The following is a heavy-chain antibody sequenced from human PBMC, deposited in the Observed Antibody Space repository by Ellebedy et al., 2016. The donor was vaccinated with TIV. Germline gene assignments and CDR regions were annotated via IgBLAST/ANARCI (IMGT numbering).Heavy chain of an antibody. CDR2: IKPDGSEK. J-gene: IGHJ4*02. D-gene: IGHD3-10*01. CDR3: VRAIYGSGSF. CDR1: GFTFNTYW. Sequence: GGSLRLXXAASGFTFNTYWMTWVRQAPGRGLEWVANIKPDGSEKSYLDSVRARFTISRDNAKNSLYLQMSSLRAEDTAVYYCVRAIYGSGSFWGQGTLVTVSS. V-gene: IGHV3-7*04.